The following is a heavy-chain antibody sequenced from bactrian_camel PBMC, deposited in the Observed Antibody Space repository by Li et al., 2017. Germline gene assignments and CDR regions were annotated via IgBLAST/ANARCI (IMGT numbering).Heavy chain of an antibody. J-gene: IGHJ4*01. V-gene: IGHV3S53*01. D-gene: IGHD2*01. Sequence: HVQLVESGGGSVQAGGSLRLSCAASEHCSYCMGWLRQAPGKEREGVAAIDSTGSANYADSAKGRFTISKDNAKDTLYLQMNNLKPDDTGTYYCATDDVVVGTLNVGWYKYWGRRTQVTVS. CDR3: ATDDVVVGTLNVGWYKY. CDR2: IDSTGSA. CDR1: EHCSYC.